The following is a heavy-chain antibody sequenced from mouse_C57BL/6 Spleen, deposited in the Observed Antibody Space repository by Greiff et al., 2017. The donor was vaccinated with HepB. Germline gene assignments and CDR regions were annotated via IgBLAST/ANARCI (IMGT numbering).Heavy chain of an antibody. J-gene: IGHJ2*01. D-gene: IGHD2-2*01. CDR1: GYTFTSYW. CDR3: ARSHRSTMVTTVFDY. V-gene: IGHV1-53*01. CDR2: INPSNGGT. Sequence: VKLQQPGTELVKPGASVKLSCKASGYTFTSYWMHWVKQRPGQGLEWIGNINPSNGGTNYNEKFKSKATLTVDKSSSTAYMQLSSLTSEDSAVYYCARSHRSTMVTTVFDYWGQGTTLTVSS.